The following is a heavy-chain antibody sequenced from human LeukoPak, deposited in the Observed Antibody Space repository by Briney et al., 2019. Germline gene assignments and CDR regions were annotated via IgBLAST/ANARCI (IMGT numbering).Heavy chain of an antibody. CDR1: GFTFSNYW. J-gene: IGHJ4*02. Sequence: AGGSLRLSCAASGFTFSNYWMSWVRQAPGKGLEWVANIKPDGSEKNYVGSVEGRFTISRDNAKSSLYLQMNSLRAEDTAVYYCARGDRNDAVHPLWGQGTLVTVSS. CDR3: ARGDRNDAVHPL. CDR2: IKPDGSEK. D-gene: IGHD1-1*01. V-gene: IGHV3-7*04.